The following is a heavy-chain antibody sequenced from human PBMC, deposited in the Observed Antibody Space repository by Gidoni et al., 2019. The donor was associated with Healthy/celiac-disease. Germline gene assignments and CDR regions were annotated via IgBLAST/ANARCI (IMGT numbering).Heavy chain of an antibody. CDR2: INPNSGGT. CDR3: AREDGGSYYYYYGMDV. Sequence: QVQLVQSGAEVKKPGASVKVSCKASGYTLTGYYMHWVRQAPGQGLEWMGWINPNSGGTNYAQKFQGWVTMTRDTSSSTAYMELSRLRSDDTAVYYCAREDGGSYYYYYGMDVWGQGTTVTVSS. V-gene: IGHV1-2*04. CDR1: GYTLTGYY. J-gene: IGHJ6*02. D-gene: IGHD2-15*01.